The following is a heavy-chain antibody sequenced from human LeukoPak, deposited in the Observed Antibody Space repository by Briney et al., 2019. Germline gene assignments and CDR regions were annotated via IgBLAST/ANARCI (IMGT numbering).Heavy chain of an antibody. Sequence: GGSLRLSCAASGFTFSSYAMSWVRQAPGKGLEWVSYISSSSSTIYYADSVKGRFTISRDNAKNSLYLQMNSLRAEDTAVYYCARGDSTPDYWGQGTLVTVSS. V-gene: IGHV3-48*01. D-gene: IGHD5-18*01. J-gene: IGHJ4*02. CDR2: ISSSSSTI. CDR3: ARGDSTPDY. CDR1: GFTFSSYA.